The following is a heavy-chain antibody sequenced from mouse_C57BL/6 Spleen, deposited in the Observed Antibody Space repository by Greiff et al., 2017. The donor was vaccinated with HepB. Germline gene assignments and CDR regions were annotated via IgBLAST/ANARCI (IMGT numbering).Heavy chain of an antibody. CDR2: IFPGSGST. V-gene: IGHV1-75*01. CDR3: ARGDGSSYDYAMDY. D-gene: IGHD1-1*01. CDR1: GYTFTDYY. Sequence: QVQLQQSGPELVKPGASVKISCKASGYTFTDYYTNWVKQRPGQGLEWIGWIFPGSGSTYYNEKFKGKATLTVDKSSSKAYMLLSSLTSEDSAVYFCARGDGSSYDYAMDYWGQGTSVTVSS. J-gene: IGHJ4*01.